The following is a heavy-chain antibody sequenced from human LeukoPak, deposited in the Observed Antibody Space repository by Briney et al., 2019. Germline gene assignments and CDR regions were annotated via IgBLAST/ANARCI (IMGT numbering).Heavy chain of an antibody. CDR2: ISGSGTST. J-gene: IGHJ5*02. D-gene: IGHD6-13*01. CDR3: ARDLVPLIAAAGGDWFDP. CDR1: GFTFSNYA. V-gene: IGHV3-23*01. Sequence: PGGSLRLSCAASGFTFSNYAMSWVRQAPGKGLAWVSGISGSGTSTYYADSVKGRFTISRDNSKNTLYLQMNSLRAEDTAVYYCARDLVPLIAAAGGDWFDPWGQGTLVTVSP.